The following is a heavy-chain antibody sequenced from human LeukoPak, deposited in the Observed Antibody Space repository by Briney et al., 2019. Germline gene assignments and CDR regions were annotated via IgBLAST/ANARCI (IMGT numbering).Heavy chain of an antibody. Sequence: GGSLRLSCAASGFTFSRHSINWVRQAPGKGLEWVSSISSSSSYIYYADSVKGRFTISRDNAKNSLYLQMNSLRAEDTAVYYCARESSSSNIKLYYYYYYMDVWGKGTTVTVSS. CDR2: ISSSSSYI. J-gene: IGHJ6*03. CDR3: ARESSSSNIKLYYYYYYMDV. CDR1: GFTFSRHS. V-gene: IGHV3-21*01. D-gene: IGHD6-6*01.